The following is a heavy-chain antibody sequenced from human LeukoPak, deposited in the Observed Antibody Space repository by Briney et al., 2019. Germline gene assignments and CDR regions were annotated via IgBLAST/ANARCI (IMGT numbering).Heavy chain of an antibody. J-gene: IGHJ4*02. CDR2: IYPGDSVT. CDR3: ARHGRGSCSGGSCYHQDY. V-gene: IGHV5-51*01. D-gene: IGHD2-15*01. Sequence: GESLKISCEGAGYSFISYWIGWVRQMPGKGLEWMGIIYPGDSVTRYSPSFQGQVTISADKSTSTAYLQWSGLKASDSAMYYCARHGRGSCSGGSCYHQDYWGQGTLVTVSS. CDR1: GYSFISYW.